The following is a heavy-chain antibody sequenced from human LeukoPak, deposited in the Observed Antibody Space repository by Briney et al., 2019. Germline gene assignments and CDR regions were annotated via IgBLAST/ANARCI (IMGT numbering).Heavy chain of an antibody. V-gene: IGHV1-69*01. J-gene: IGHJ4*02. CDR2: IIPIFGTA. CDR3: ARPRRIQGARPFDY. D-gene: IGHD3-10*01. CDR1: GGTFSSYA. Sequence: SVKVSCKASGGTFSSYAISWVRQAPGQGLEWMGGIIPIFGTANYAQKFQGRVTITADESTSTAYMELSSLRSEDTAVYYCARPRRIQGARPFDYWGQGTLVTVSS.